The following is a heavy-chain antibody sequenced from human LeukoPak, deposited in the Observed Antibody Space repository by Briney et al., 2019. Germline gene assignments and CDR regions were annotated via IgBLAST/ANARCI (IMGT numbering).Heavy chain of an antibody. CDR2: INHSGYT. CDR3: TRMTTGHDY. V-gene: IGHV4-34*01. Sequence: NPSETLSLTCGVSGVSFDDYYWSWVRQTPGKGLEWLGEINHSGYTNDSPSLESRVTLSIDTSRKQFSLNLRSVTVADAGIYYCTRMTTGHDYWGQGTLVTVSS. CDR1: GVSFDDYY. J-gene: IGHJ4*02. D-gene: IGHD4-17*01.